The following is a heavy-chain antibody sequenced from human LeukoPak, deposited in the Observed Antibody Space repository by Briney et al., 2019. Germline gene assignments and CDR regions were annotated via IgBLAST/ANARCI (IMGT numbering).Heavy chain of an antibody. V-gene: IGHV3-30*02. CDR3: AKLGMARGVIPFDY. Sequence: GGSLRLSCAASGFTFSSYGMHWVRQAPGKGLEWVAFIRYDGSNKYYADSVKGRFTISRDNSKNTLYLQMNSLRAEDTAVYYCAKLGMARGVIPFDYWGQGTLVAVSS. CDR2: IRYDGSNK. D-gene: IGHD3-10*01. J-gene: IGHJ4*02. CDR1: GFTFSSYG.